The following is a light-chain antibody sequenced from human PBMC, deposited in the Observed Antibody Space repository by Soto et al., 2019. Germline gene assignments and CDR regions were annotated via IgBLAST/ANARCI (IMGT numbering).Light chain of an antibody. CDR3: SSYTSSSTPVV. CDR2: DVS. CDR1: SSDVGGYNY. V-gene: IGLV2-14*01. Sequence: QSALTQPASVSGSPGQSITISCTGTSSDVGGYNYVSWYQQHPGKAPKLMIYDVSNRPSGVSNRFSGSKSGNTASLTISGLKAEDEADYYCSSYTSSSTPVVFGGGTKPTVL. J-gene: IGLJ2*01.